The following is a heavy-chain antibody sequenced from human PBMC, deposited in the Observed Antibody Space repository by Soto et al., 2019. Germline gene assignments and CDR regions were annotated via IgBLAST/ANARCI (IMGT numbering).Heavy chain of an antibody. Sequence: QLQLQESGPGLVKPSETLSLTCTVSGGSISSSSYYWGWIRQPPGKGLEWIGSIYYSGSTYYNPSLKSRVTISVDTSQNQFSLKLSSVTAADTAVYYCARDPGFDAFDIWGQGTMVTVSS. CDR3: ARDPGFDAFDI. V-gene: IGHV4-39*02. CDR2: IYYSGST. CDR1: GGSISSSSYY. J-gene: IGHJ3*02.